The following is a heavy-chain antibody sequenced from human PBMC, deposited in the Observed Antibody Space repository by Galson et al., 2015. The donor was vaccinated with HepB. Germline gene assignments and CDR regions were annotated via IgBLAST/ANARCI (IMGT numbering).Heavy chain of an antibody. J-gene: IGHJ4*02. Sequence: SLRLSCAASGFTFSSYSMNWVRQAPGKGLEWVPSISSSSSYIYYADSVKGRFTISRDNAKNSLYLQMNSLRAEDTAVYYCARLVGATTGAADYWGQGTLVTVSS. D-gene: IGHD1-26*01. CDR1: GFTFSSYS. CDR2: ISSSSSYI. V-gene: IGHV3-21*04. CDR3: ARLVGATTGAADY.